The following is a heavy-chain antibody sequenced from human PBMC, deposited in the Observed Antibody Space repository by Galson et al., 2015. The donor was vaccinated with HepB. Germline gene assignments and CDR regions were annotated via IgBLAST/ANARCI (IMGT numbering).Heavy chain of an antibody. D-gene: IGHD6-19*01. Sequence: SVKVSCKASGYTFSSYAMHWVRQAPGQRLEWMGWIDAGNGNTKYSQRFQGRVTITRDTSASTAYMELSSLRSEDTAVYYCARDFRGRWLVLGYWGQGTLVTVAS. CDR1: GYTFSSYA. J-gene: IGHJ4*02. CDR2: IDAGNGNT. V-gene: IGHV1-3*01. CDR3: ARDFRGRWLVLGY.